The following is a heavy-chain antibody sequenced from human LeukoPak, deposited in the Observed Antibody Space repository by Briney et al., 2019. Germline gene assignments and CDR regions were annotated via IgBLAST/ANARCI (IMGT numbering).Heavy chain of an antibody. V-gene: IGHV3-48*03. D-gene: IGHD6-19*01. J-gene: IGHJ4*02. CDR3: ASHSAWYLRSLDY. Sequence: GGSLRLSCAASGFTFSSYAMSWVRQAPGKGLEWVSYISSSGSTIYYADSVKGRFTISRDNAKNSLYLQMNSLRAEDTAVYYCASHSAWYLRSLDYWGQGTLVTVSS. CDR1: GFTFSSYA. CDR2: ISSSGSTI.